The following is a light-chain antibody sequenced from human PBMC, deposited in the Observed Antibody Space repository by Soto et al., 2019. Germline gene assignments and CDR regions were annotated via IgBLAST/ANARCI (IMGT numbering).Light chain of an antibody. V-gene: IGLV2-14*01. CDR2: EVS. CDR1: SSDVGGYNY. J-gene: IGLJ1*01. CDR3: CSYTSSSIDDV. Sequence: QSALTQPASVSGSPGQSITISCTGTSSDVGGYNYVSWYQQHPGKAPKLMIYEVSNRPSGVSNRFSGSKSGNTASLTISGLQAEDEADYYCCSYTSSSIDDVFGTGTKLTVL.